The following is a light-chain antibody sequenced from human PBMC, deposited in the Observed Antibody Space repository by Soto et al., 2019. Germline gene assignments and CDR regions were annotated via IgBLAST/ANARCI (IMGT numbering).Light chain of an antibody. CDR3: QQYKSFPFT. CDR1: QSISAR. V-gene: IGKV1-5*01. Sequence: DIPMTQSPSTLSASVGDRVTITCRASQSISARLAWYQQKPGKAPKLLIYDATSLERGVPSRLSGSGSGTEFTLTISSLQPDDFATYYCQQYKSFPFTFGPGTKVDIK. J-gene: IGKJ3*01. CDR2: DAT.